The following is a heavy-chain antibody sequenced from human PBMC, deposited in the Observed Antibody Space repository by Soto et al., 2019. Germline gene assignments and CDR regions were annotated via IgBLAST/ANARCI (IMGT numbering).Heavy chain of an antibody. CDR2: ITSDGSST. D-gene: IGHD1-20*01. CDR1: GFTFSSSW. Sequence: EVQLVESGGGLVQPGGSLRLSCAASGFTFSSSWMHWVRQAPGKGLVWVSRITSDGSSTSYADSVKGRFTISRDNAENTLYLQMNSLRAEDTALYYCARAITGAFDYWGQGTLVTVSS. CDR3: ARAITGAFDY. J-gene: IGHJ4*02. V-gene: IGHV3-74*01.